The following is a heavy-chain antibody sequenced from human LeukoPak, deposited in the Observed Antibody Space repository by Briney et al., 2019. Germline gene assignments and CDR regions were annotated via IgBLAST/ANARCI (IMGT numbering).Heavy chain of an antibody. D-gene: IGHD5-12*01. Sequence: SETLSLTCTVSGGSISGYYWSWIRQPAGKGLEWIGHIYTSGSTNCNPSLKSRVTMSVDTSKNQFSLKLSSVTVADTAVYYCARELSSGVYSENYYFDYWGQGTLVTVSS. J-gene: IGHJ4*02. CDR3: ARELSSGVYSENYYFDY. V-gene: IGHV4-4*07. CDR1: GGSISGYY. CDR2: IYTSGST.